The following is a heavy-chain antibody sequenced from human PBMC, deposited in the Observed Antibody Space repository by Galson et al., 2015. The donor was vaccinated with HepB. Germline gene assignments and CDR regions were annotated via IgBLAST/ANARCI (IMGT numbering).Heavy chain of an antibody. Sequence: SLRLSCAASGFTFSSYGMSWVRQAPGKGLEWVSAISGSAGSTYYADSVEGRFTISSDIFKNTLYLRMNSLRAEDTAVYYCAKDRSPDFWAPQDAFDIWGQGTLVTVSS. CDR2: ISGSAGST. CDR3: AKDRSPDFWAPQDAFDI. J-gene: IGHJ3*02. D-gene: IGHD3-3*01. V-gene: IGHV3-23*01. CDR1: GFTFSSYG.